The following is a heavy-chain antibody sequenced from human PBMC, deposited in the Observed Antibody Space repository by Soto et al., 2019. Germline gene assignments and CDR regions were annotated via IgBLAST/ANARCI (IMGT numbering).Heavy chain of an antibody. V-gene: IGHV1-18*01. D-gene: IGHD6-6*01. CDR1: GYTFTSYG. CDR3: ARSSGSAYWFDP. CDR2: ISAYNGNT. J-gene: IGHJ5*02. Sequence: VQLVQSGAEVKKPGASVKVSCKASGYTFTSYGISWVRQAPGQGLEWLGWISAYNGNTNYAQKLKGRVTMTPDTSTSTAYMELSSLRSDDTAVYYCARSSGSAYWFDPWGQGTLVTVSS.